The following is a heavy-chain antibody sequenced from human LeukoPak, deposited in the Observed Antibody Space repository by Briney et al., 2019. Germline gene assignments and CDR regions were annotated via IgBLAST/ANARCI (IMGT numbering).Heavy chain of an antibody. CDR2: ISAYNGNT. CDR3: ARDLDIVVVAAARDAFDI. V-gene: IGHV1-18*01. J-gene: IGHJ3*02. D-gene: IGHD2-15*01. Sequence: ASVKVSCKASGHTFTSYAISWVRQAPGQGLEWMGWISAYNGNTIYAQKLQGRVTMTTDTSTSTAYMELRSLRSDDTAVYYCARDLDIVVVAAARDAFDIWGQRTMVTVSS. CDR1: GHTFTSYA.